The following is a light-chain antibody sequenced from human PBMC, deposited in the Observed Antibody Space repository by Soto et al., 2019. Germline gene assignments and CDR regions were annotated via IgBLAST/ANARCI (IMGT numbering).Light chain of an antibody. Sequence: DIQMTQSPSTLSASVGDRVTITCRASQSITIWLAWYQQKPGKTPKLLIFAASSLESGVPSRFSGSGSGTEFTLTISSLQPDDFATYYCQLYNSYSWTFGQGTKVEIK. CDR1: QSITIW. V-gene: IGKV1-5*01. CDR3: QLYNSYSWT. J-gene: IGKJ1*01. CDR2: AAS.